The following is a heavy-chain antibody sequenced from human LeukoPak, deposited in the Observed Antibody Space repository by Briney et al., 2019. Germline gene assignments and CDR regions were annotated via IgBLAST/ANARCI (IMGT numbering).Heavy chain of an antibody. CDR3: ARDSVAAIGTGYYYYGMDV. CDR1: GGSIGSSDYY. J-gene: IGHJ6*02. CDR2: IFYSGST. Sequence: PSETLSLTCTVSGGSIGSSDYYWSWIRQPPGTGLERIGYIFYSGSTHYNPSLRSRVTISVDTSKNQFSLKLSSVTAADTAVYYCARDSVAAIGTGYYYYGMDVWGQGTTVTVSS. D-gene: IGHD1-1*01. V-gene: IGHV4-30-4*01.